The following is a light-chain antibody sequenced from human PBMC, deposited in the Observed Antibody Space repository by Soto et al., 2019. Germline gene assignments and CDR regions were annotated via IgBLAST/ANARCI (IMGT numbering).Light chain of an antibody. CDR3: CSYAGSYPLYV. CDR1: SSDVGGYNY. J-gene: IGLJ1*01. CDR2: DVS. Sequence: QSALTQPRSVSGSPGQSVTISCTGTSSDVGGYNYVSWYQQHPGKAPKLMIYDVSKWPSGVPDRFSGSKSGNTASLTISGLQAEDEADYYCCSYAGSYPLYVFGTWTQLTVL. V-gene: IGLV2-11*01.